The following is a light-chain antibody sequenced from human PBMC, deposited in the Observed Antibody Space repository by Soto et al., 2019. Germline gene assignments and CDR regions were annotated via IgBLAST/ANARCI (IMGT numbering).Light chain of an antibody. J-gene: IGLJ1*01. V-gene: IGLV2-14*03. CDR3: SSHTSSSTRV. CDR2: EVS. Sequence: QSALTQPASVSGSPGQSITISCTGTSSDVGAYDFVSWYQQHPDKAPKLMIYEVSNRPSGVSNRFSGSKSVNTATLTISGLQAEDEADYYCSSHTSSSTRVSGTGTKVTVL. CDR1: SSDVGAYDF.